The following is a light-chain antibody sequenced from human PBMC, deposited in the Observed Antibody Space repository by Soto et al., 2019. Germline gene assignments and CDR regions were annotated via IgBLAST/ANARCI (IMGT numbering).Light chain of an antibody. CDR1: QSVNY. CDR2: GTS. J-gene: IGKJ5*01. Sequence: EIVLTQSPGTLPLAPGERATFSCRASQSVNYLAWYQQKPGQSPRLLIYGTSSRVTGIPDRFSGSGSGTDFTLTISRLEPEDFAVYFCQQYGSTPPITFGQGTRLEIK. CDR3: QQYGSTPPIT. V-gene: IGKV3-20*01.